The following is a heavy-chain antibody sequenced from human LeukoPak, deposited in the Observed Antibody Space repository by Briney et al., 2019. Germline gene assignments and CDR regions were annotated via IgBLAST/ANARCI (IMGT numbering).Heavy chain of an antibody. Sequence: SETLSLTCTVSRGSISGYYWSSIRQTAGKGLEWIGRIHSTGSANYNPSLESRVTMSVDTSRNQFSLILTSVTAADTATYYCAREHPVAIAPDYWGQGTLVTVSS. CDR1: RGSISGYY. D-gene: IGHD5-12*01. CDR2: IHSTGSA. V-gene: IGHV4-4*07. CDR3: AREHPVAIAPDY. J-gene: IGHJ4*02.